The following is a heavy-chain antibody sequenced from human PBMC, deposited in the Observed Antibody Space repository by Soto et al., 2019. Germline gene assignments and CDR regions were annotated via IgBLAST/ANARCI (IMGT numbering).Heavy chain of an antibody. D-gene: IGHD3-10*01. Sequence: PSETLSVTCAVYGGSFSGYYWTWIRQPPGTGLEWIGEINHSGSTNYNPSLKSRVTISVDTSKNQFSLKLTSVTAADTAVYYCARVSGIYYYGMDVWGQGTTVTISS. CDR2: INHSGST. V-gene: IGHV4-34*01. J-gene: IGHJ6*02. CDR3: ARVSGIYYYGMDV. CDR1: GGSFSGYY.